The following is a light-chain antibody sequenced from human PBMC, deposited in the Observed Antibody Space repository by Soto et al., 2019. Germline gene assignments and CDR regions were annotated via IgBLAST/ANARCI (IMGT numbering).Light chain of an antibody. CDR1: QTISSW. Sequence: DIQMTQSPSTLSGSVGDRVTITSLASQTISSWLAWYQQKPGKAPKLLIYKASTLKSGVPSRFSGSGSGTEFTLTISSLQPDDFATYYCQHYNSYSEAFGQGTKVDI. CDR3: QHYNSYSEA. V-gene: IGKV1-5*03. CDR2: KAS. J-gene: IGKJ1*01.